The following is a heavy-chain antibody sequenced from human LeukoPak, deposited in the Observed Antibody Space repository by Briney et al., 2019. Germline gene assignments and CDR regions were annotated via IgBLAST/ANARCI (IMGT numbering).Heavy chain of an antibody. Sequence: PGGSLRLSCAASGFTFSSYAMSWVRQAPGKGLEWVSAISGSGGSTYYADSVKGRFTISRDNSKNTLYLQMNSLRAEDTAVYYCAKDSTGYSRSWIIPVFYYFDYGGQGTLVTVPS. J-gene: IGHJ4*02. V-gene: IGHV3-23*01. CDR1: GFTFSSYA. CDR2: ISGSGGST. D-gene: IGHD6-13*01. CDR3: AKDSTGYSRSWIIPVFYYFDY.